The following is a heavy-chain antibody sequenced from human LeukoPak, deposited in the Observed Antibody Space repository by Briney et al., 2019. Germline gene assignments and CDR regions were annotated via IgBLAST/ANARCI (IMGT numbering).Heavy chain of an antibody. CDR3: ARFTPQGYGWGGYNRFDP. J-gene: IGHJ5*02. CDR2: IYYSGST. D-gene: IGHD3-16*01. Sequence: SETLSLTCTVSGASISSYYWSWIRQPPGKGLEWIGSIYYSGSTYYNPSLKSRVTISVDTSKNQFSLKLSSVTAADTAVYYCARFTPQGYGWGGYNRFDPWGQGTLVTVSS. V-gene: IGHV4-59*05. CDR1: GASISSYY.